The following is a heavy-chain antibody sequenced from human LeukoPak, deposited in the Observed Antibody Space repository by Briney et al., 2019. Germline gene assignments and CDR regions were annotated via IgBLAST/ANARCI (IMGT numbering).Heavy chain of an antibody. CDR3: ARLTTTSSYYGMDV. Sequence: PSETLSLTCTVSGGSISSYDWSWIRQPPGKGLEWIGYIDYSGSTKYNPPLKSRVTISVATSKNQFSLKLSSVTAADTAAYYCARLTTTSSYYGMDVWGQGTTVTVSS. D-gene: IGHD4-17*01. CDR2: IDYSGST. J-gene: IGHJ6*02. CDR1: GGSISSYD. V-gene: IGHV4-59*08.